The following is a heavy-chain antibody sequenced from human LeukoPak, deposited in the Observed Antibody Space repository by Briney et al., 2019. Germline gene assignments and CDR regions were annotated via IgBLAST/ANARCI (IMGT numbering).Heavy chain of an antibody. CDR3: ARHVSGNDVRAFHI. D-gene: IGHD1-1*01. CDR1: GGSSSGSIYY. Sequence: SETLSLTCNVSGGSSSGSIYYWGWIRQPPGKGLEWIGSMFYSGSTYYKPSLKSRVTISVDTSKNQFSLKLSSVTAADTAVYYCARHVSGNDVRAFHIWGQGTMVTVSS. CDR2: MFYSGST. V-gene: IGHV4-39*01. J-gene: IGHJ3*02.